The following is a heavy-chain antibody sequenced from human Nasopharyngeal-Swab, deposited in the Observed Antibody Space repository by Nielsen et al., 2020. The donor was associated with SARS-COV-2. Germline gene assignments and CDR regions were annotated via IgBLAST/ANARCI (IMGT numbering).Heavy chain of an antibody. V-gene: IGHV3-15*01. CDR2: IKSKTDGGTT. J-gene: IGHJ4*02. Sequence: GESLKISCAASGFTFSNAWMSWVRQAPGKGLEWVGRIKSKTDGGTTDYAAPVKGRFTISRDDSKNTLYLQMNSLKTEDTAVYYCTTQRLWDIVVVVAADYWGQGTLVTVSS. CDR3: TTQRLWDIVVVVAADY. CDR1: GFTFSNAW. D-gene: IGHD2-15*01.